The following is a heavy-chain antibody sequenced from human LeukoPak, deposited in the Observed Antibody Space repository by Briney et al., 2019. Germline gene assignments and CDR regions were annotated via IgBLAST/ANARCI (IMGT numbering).Heavy chain of an antibody. J-gene: IGHJ6*02. CDR2: INPNSGGT. CDR3: ARRLRFDYYYGMDV. V-gene: IGHV1-2*02. CDR1: GYTFTGYY. Sequence: GASVKVSCKASGYTFTGYYMHWVRQAPGQGLEWMGWINPNSGGTSYAQKFQGRVTMTRDTSISTAYMELSRLRSDDTAVYYCARRLRFDYYYGMDVWGQGTTVTVSS. D-gene: IGHD5-12*01.